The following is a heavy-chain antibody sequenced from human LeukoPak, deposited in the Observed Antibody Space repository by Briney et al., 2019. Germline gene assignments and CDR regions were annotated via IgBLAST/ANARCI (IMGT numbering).Heavy chain of an antibody. CDR2: IYYSGST. CDR3: ARDLGGTLDV. D-gene: IGHD3-16*01. CDR1: GGSISSYY. V-gene: IGHV4-59*01. Sequence: SETLSLTCTVSGGSISSYYWSWVRQPPGKGLEWIGYIYYSGSTNYNPSLKSRVTISVDTSKNQFSLKLSSVTAADTAVYYCARDLGGTLDVWGKGTTVTISS. J-gene: IGHJ6*04.